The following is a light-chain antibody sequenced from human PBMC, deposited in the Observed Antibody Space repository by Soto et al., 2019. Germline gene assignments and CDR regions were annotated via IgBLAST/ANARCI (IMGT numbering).Light chain of an antibody. Sequence: DIQMTESPSSLSASVRDRVTITCRASQTVSNYLNWYQQKPGKAPKLLIYATSSLQSGVPSRFSGSGSGTDFTLTISSLQPEDFATYYCQQTYSIPFTFGPGTKVDIK. V-gene: IGKV1-39*01. CDR2: ATS. CDR1: QTVSNY. J-gene: IGKJ3*01. CDR3: QQTYSIPFT.